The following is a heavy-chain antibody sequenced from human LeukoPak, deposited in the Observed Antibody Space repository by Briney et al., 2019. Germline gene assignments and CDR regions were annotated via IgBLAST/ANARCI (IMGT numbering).Heavy chain of an antibody. CDR2: INTNTGNP. Sequence: ASVKVSCKASGYTFTSYGISWVRQAPGQGLEWMGWINTNTGNPTFAQGFTGRFVFSMDTSVSTAYLQISSLRADDTAVYYCARDRAFYFYYYMDVWGKGTTVTVSS. J-gene: IGHJ6*03. V-gene: IGHV7-4-1*02. CDR3: ARDRAFYFYYYMDV. CDR1: GYTFTSYG.